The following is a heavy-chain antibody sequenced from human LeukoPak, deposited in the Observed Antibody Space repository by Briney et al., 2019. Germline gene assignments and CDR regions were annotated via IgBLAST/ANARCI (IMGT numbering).Heavy chain of an antibody. CDR3: ARAVAFLEWSKNYYGMDV. CDR2: ISYDGSNK. J-gene: IGHJ6*02. CDR1: GFTFSSYA. Sequence: GRSLRLSCAASGFTFSSYAMHWVRQAPGKGLEWVAVISYDGSNKYYADSVKGRFTISRDNSKNTLYLQMNSLRVEDTAVYYCARAVAFLEWSKNYYGMDVWGQGTTVTVSS. V-gene: IGHV3-30-3*01. D-gene: IGHD3-3*02.